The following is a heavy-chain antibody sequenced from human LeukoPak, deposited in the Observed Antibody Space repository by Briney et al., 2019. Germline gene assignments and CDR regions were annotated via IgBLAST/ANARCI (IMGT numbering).Heavy chain of an antibody. Sequence: SETLSLTCAVYGGSFSGYYWSWIRQPPGKGLEWIGEINHSGSTNYNPSLKSRVTISVDTPKNQFSLKLSSVTAADTAVYYCARGRGDLLWFRELLYPFDYWGQGTLVTVSS. CDR1: GGSFSGYY. J-gene: IGHJ4*02. CDR2: INHSGST. D-gene: IGHD3-10*01. CDR3: ARGRGDLLWFRELLYPFDY. V-gene: IGHV4-34*01.